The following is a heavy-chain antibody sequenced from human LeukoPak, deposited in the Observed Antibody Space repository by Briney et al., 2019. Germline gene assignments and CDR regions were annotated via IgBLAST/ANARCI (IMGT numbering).Heavy chain of an antibody. CDR3: AWMTTVAYYYYYMDV. J-gene: IGHJ6*03. CDR1: GGSISSYY. D-gene: IGHD4-11*01. V-gene: IGHV4-59*01. Sequence: SETLSLTCTVSGGSISSYYWSWIRQPPGKGLEWIGYIYYSGSTNYNPSLKSRVTISVDTSKNQFSLKLSSVTAADTAVYYCAWMTTVAYYYYYMDVWGKGTTVTVSS. CDR2: IYYSGST.